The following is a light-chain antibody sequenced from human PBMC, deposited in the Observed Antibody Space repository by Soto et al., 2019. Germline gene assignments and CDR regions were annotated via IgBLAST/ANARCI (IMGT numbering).Light chain of an antibody. CDR1: QSISNW. V-gene: IGKV1-5*01. J-gene: IGKJ1*01. CDR2: DAS. Sequence: DIQMTQSPSSLSASVGDRVTITCRASQSISNWLAWYQQKPGKAPKRLIYDASTLESGVPSRFSGGGFGTDFTLTISSLQPDDFATYYCQQYSSYSTFGQGTKVEMK. CDR3: QQYSSYST.